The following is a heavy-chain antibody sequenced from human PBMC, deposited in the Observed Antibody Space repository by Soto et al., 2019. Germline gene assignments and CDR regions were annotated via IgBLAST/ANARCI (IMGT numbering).Heavy chain of an antibody. CDR1: GYSFTNYW. V-gene: IGHV5-51*01. J-gene: IGHJ3*02. D-gene: IGHD4-17*01. Sequence: GESLKISCKASGYSFTNYWIAWVRRMPGKGLERMGMIYPGDSDTRYGPSFKGHISLSADKSISTAFLQWSSLKASDTSVYYCARLPIHSDYGDYETFDKWGQGTMVTVSS. CDR2: IYPGDSDT. CDR3: ARLPIHSDYGDYETFDK.